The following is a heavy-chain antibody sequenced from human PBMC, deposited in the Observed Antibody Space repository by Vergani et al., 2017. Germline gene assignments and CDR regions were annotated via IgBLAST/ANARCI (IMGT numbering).Heavy chain of an antibody. J-gene: IGHJ5*02. CDR1: GGTFSSYT. CDR3: ARESYYGSGSYYPKHNWFDP. D-gene: IGHD3-10*01. CDR2: IIPILGIA. V-gene: IGHV1-69*08. Sequence: QVQLVQSGAEVKKPGSSVKVSCKASGGTFSSYTISWVRQAPGQGLEWMGRIIPILGIANYAQKFQGRVTITADKSTSTAYMELSSLRSEHTAVYYCARESYYGSGSYYPKHNWFDPWGQGTLVTVSS.